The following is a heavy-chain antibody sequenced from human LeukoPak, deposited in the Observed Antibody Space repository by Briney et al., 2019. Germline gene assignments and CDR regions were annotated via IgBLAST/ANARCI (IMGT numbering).Heavy chain of an antibody. CDR1: GGSSSSSSYY. D-gene: IGHD3-3*01. CDR3: ARGPSITIFGVVMYTWFDP. V-gene: IGHV4-39*07. J-gene: IGHJ5*02. Sequence: SQTPSLTWTVSGGSSSSSSYYWGWIRQPPGKGLEWIGSIDYSGGTYFSPSLRSRVTLSVDTSKNQFSLNLISVTAADTAVYYCARGPSITIFGVVMYTWFDPWGQGTPVSVSS. CDR2: IDYSGGT.